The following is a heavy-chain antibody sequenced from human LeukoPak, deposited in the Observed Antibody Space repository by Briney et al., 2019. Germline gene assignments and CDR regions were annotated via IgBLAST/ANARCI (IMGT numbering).Heavy chain of an antibody. CDR2: INWTGDRI. Sequence: GGSLRLSCTASGFTFDDYAMSWGRQVPREGLGWVSGINWTGDRINYGDSVKGRFTISRDNAKNSLYLQMDSLRAEDTALYYCARGSYGDNDALDMWGQGTMVTVSS. J-gene: IGHJ3*02. D-gene: IGHD4-17*01. CDR3: ARGSYGDNDALDM. CDR1: GFTFDDYA. V-gene: IGHV3-20*04.